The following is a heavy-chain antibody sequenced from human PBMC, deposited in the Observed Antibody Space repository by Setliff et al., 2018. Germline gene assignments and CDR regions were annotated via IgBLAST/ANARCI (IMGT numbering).Heavy chain of an antibody. CDR1: GFTFSSYA. CDR2: INPHGSEK. CDR3: FGAGTCSY. V-gene: IGHV3-7*01. D-gene: IGHD3-10*01. Sequence: PGGSLRLSCAASGFTFSSYAMHWVRQAPGKGLEWLASINPHGSEKYYADSVKGRFTISRDNAKNSLSLQMNNLRTEDTAVYYCFGAGTCSYWGQGTLVTVSS. J-gene: IGHJ4*02.